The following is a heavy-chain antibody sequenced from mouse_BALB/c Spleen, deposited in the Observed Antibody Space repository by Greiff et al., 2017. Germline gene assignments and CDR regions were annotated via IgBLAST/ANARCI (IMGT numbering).Heavy chain of an antibody. Sequence: QVQLKESGAELVRPGASVKLSCKASGYTFTSYWMNWVKQRPGQGLEWIGEINPSNGRTNYNEKFKSKATLTVDKSSSTAYMQLSSLTSEDSAVYYCARNNLGGPFAYWGQGTLVTVSA. D-gene: IGHD4-1*01. CDR1: GYTFTSYW. J-gene: IGHJ3*01. CDR3: ARNNLGGPFAY. V-gene: IGHV1S81*02. CDR2: INPSNGRT.